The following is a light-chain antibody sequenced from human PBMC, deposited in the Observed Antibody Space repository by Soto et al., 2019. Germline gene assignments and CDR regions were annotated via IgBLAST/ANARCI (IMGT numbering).Light chain of an antibody. V-gene: IGKV3-15*01. Sequence: EIVLTQSPATLSSFPGERATISCRASQSVSSYLAWYQQKPGQPPRLLIYGASTRATGIPARFSGSGFGTEFTLTISSLQSEDFAVYYCQQYKNWPLFGQGTRLEIK. CDR1: QSVSSY. CDR3: QQYKNWPL. CDR2: GAS. J-gene: IGKJ5*01.